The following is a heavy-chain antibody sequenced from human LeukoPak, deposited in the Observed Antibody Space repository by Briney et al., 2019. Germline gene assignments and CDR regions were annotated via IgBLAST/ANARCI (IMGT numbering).Heavy chain of an antibody. D-gene: IGHD3-22*01. J-gene: IGHJ4*02. Sequence: PGGTLSLSCAASGFTFTTYDMSWVRQAPGKGLEWVSAIIGSGGSTYYADSVKGRFTISRDNSKNTLYLQMNSLRAEDTAVYSCAKGTYYYDSSGYYGGYYFDYWGQGTLVTVSS. CDR2: IIGSGGST. CDR1: GFTFTTYD. V-gene: IGHV3-23*01. CDR3: AKGTYYYDSSGYYGGYYFDY.